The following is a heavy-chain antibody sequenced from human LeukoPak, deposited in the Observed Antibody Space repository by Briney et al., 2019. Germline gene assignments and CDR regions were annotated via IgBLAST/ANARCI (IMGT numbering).Heavy chain of an antibody. CDR2: ISPYNGNT. Sequence: ASVKVSCKASGYTFTSYGINWVRQAPGQGLEWVVWISPYNGNTNSAQKLQGRVTMTTDTSTTTAYMELRSLRSDDTAVYYCARTPRGLPSFNWFDPWGQGTLVTVSS. CDR3: ARTPRGLPSFNWFDP. CDR1: GYTFTSYG. V-gene: IGHV1-18*01. J-gene: IGHJ5*02. D-gene: IGHD3-10*01.